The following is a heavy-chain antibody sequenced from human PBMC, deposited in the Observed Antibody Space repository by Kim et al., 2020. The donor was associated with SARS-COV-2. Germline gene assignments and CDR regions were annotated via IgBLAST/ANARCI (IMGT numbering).Heavy chain of an antibody. CDR3: AKEDYSSGWGYYYYYMDV. J-gene: IGHJ6*03. V-gene: IGHV3-9*01. Sequence: GGSLRLSCAASGFTFDDYAMHWVRQAPGKGLEWVSGISWNSGSIGYADSVKGRFTISRDNAKNSLYLQMNSLRAEDTALYYCAKEDYSSGWGYYYYYMDVWGKGTTVTVSS. D-gene: IGHD6-19*01. CDR1: GFTFDDYA. CDR2: ISWNSGSI.